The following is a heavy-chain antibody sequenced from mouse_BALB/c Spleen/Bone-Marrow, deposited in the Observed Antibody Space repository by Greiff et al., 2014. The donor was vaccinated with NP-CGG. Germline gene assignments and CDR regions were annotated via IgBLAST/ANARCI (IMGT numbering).Heavy chain of an antibody. V-gene: IGHV1-5*01. Sequence: EVQLQQSGTVLARPGASVKMSCKASGYTFTSYWMHWVKQRPGQGLEWIGAIYPGNSDTSYNQKFKGKAKLTAVTSTNTAYMELSNLANEDSAVYICTRWGVYGSSFMDYWGQGTSVTVSS. CDR3: TRWGVYGSSFMDY. CDR1: GYTFTSYW. D-gene: IGHD1-1*01. CDR2: IYPGNSDT. J-gene: IGHJ4*01.